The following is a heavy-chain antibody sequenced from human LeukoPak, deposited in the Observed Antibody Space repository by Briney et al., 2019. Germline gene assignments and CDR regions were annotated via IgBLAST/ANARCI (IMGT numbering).Heavy chain of an antibody. J-gene: IGHJ3*02. CDR1: GFTFSSYA. CDR3: ARDGEQLANRPLDAFDI. D-gene: IGHD6-13*01. CDR2: ISSSGSTI. Sequence: GGSLRLSCAASGFTFSSYAMSWIRQAPGKGLEWVSYISSSGSTIYYADSVKGRFTISRDNAKNSPYLQMNSLRAEDTAVYYCARDGEQLANRPLDAFDIWGQGTMVTVSS. V-gene: IGHV3-11*01.